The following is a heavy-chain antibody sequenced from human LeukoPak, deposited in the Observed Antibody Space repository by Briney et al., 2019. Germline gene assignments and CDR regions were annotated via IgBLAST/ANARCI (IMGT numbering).Heavy chain of an antibody. D-gene: IGHD6-19*01. V-gene: IGHV4-39*01. CDR1: GGSISTSSYY. CDR3: ARLSISGWSYY. J-gene: IGHJ4*02. Sequence: KTSETLSLTCTVSGGSISTSSYYWGWVRQPPGKGLEWIGNIFYSGSTYYSPSLKSRVTISLDTSRNQFSLKLNSVTAADTAVYYCARLSISGWSYYWGQGTLVTVSS. CDR2: IFYSGST.